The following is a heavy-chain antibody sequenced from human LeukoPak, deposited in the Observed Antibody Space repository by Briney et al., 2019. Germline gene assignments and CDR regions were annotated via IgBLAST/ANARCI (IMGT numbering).Heavy chain of an antibody. CDR3: ARLITAFQAFDS. Sequence: SETLSLTCSVSGGSISTYYWSWVRQSPGKGLEWIGHIDYSGSTNYNPSLESRVAMSVDTSKKELTLKLSSVTAADTAVYYCARLITAFQAFDSWGQGTLVTVSS. D-gene: IGHD3-16*01. CDR1: GGSISTYY. CDR2: IDYSGST. J-gene: IGHJ4*02. V-gene: IGHV4-59*12.